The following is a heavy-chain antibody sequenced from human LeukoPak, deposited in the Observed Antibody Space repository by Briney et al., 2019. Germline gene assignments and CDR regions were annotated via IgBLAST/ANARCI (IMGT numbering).Heavy chain of an antibody. CDR2: IYYSGNT. Sequence: PETLSLTCTVSGASINNNFWTWIRQPPGKGLEWIGHIYYSGNTYYGPSLKSRVIISIDTAKNQFSLSLRSVTAADTAVYYCARVAASMVRGVIIRTGWFDPWGQGTPVIVSS. J-gene: IGHJ5*02. D-gene: IGHD3-10*01. V-gene: IGHV4-59*01. CDR3: ARVAASMVRGVIIRTGWFDP. CDR1: GASINNNF.